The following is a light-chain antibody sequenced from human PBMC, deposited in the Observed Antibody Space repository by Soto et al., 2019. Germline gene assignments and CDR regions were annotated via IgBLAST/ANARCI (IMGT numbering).Light chain of an antibody. Sequence: SYELTQPPSVSVTPGKTATITCGGSNIGSKSVNWYQQKPGQAPVLIMFYDRVRPSGIPARFSGSNSGNTATLTISGVEVGDEADYYCQVWDTTSDPEGVFGGGTKVTV. J-gene: IGLJ3*02. CDR3: QVWDTTSDPEGV. CDR1: NIGSKS. V-gene: IGLV3-21*04. CDR2: YDR.